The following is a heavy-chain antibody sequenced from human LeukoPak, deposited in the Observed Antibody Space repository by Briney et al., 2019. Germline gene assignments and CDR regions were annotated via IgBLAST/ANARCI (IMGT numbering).Heavy chain of an antibody. CDR3: PRMSGSSSYGGGFDY. J-gene: IGHJ4*02. CDR2: ISHDASNK. V-gene: IGHV3-30-3*01. Sequence: GGSLRLSCAASGFPFSTFSMHWVRQAPGKGLDWVAVISHDASNKYYADSVKGRFTISRDNSKNTLYLQMNSLRAEDTAAYYCPRMSGSSSYGGGFDYWGQGTLVTVSS. D-gene: IGHD6-6*01. CDR1: GFPFSTFS.